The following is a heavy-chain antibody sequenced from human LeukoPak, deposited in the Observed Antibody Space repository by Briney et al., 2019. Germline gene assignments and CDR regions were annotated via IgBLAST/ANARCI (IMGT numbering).Heavy chain of an antibody. CDR1: GGSFSGYY. D-gene: IGHD3-10*01. CDR2: INHSGST. CDR3: ARGGVLYY. V-gene: IGHV4-34*01. Sequence: PSETLSLTCALYGGSFSGYYWSWIRQPPGKGLEWIGEINHSGSTNYNPSLKSRVTISVDTSKNQFSLKPSSVTAADTAVYYCARGGVLYYWGQGTLVTVSS. J-gene: IGHJ4*02.